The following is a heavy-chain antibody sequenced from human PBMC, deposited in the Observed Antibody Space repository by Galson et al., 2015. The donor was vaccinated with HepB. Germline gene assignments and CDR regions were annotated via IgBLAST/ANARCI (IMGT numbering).Heavy chain of an antibody. J-gene: IGHJ4*02. CDR2: ISGSGGST. Sequence: SLRLSCAASGFTFSSYAMSWVRQAPGKGLEWVSAISGSGGSTYYADSVKGRFTISRDNSKNTLYLQMNSLRAEDTAVYYCASLSSIAARPDYWGKGTLVTVSS. CDR3: ASLSSIAARPDY. V-gene: IGHV3-23*01. CDR1: GFTFSSYA. D-gene: IGHD6-6*01.